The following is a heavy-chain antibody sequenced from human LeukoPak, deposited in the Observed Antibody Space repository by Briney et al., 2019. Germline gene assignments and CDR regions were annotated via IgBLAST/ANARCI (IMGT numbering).Heavy chain of an antibody. Sequence: GGSLRLSCAASGFSFSGYAMSWVRQAPGKGLELVSAISGSGGNTYYADSVKGRFTISRDSSRNTLYLQMNSLRAEDTAVYYCAKDGAMATLAVRGRGYFDYWGQGTLVTVS. D-gene: IGHD5-24*01. V-gene: IGHV3-23*01. J-gene: IGHJ4*02. CDR1: GFSFSGYA. CDR2: ISGSGGNT. CDR3: AKDGAMATLAVRGRGYFDY.